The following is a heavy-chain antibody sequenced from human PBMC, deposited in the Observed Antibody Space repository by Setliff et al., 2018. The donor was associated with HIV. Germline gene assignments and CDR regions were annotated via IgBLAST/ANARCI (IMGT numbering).Heavy chain of an antibody. CDR3: ARAGAATRKAFDI. J-gene: IGHJ3*02. D-gene: IGHD2-15*01. CDR1: GGSISSYY. Sequence: KPSETLSLTCTVSGGSISSYYWSWIRRPPGKGLEWIGYIYTSGSTNYNPSLKSRVTISVDTSKNQFSLKLSSVTAAGTAVYYCARAGAATRKAFDIWGQGTMVTVSS. V-gene: IGHV4-4*08. CDR2: IYTSGST.